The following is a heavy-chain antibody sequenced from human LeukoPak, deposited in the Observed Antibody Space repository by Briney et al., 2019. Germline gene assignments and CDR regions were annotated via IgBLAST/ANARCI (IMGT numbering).Heavy chain of an antibody. D-gene: IGHD4-17*01. J-gene: IGHJ4*02. Sequence: SVKVPRKASGGTFSSYAISWVRQAPGQGLEWMGGIIPIFGTANYAQKFQGRVTITADESTSTAYMELSSLRSEDTAVYYCARVTSYGDYVTSNFDYWGQGTLVTVSS. CDR3: ARVTSYGDYVTSNFDY. V-gene: IGHV1-69*13. CDR1: GGTFSSYA. CDR2: IIPIFGTA.